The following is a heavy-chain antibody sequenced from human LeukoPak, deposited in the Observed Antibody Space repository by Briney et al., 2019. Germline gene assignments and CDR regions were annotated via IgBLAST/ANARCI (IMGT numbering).Heavy chain of an antibody. CDR2: ISSSSGYI. V-gene: IGHV3-21*01. CDR1: GFTFSSYS. D-gene: IGHD3-9*01. J-gene: IGHJ4*02. Sequence: GGSLRLSCAASGFTFSSYSMNWVRQAPGKGLEWVSSISSSSGYIYYADSVKGRFTISRDNAKNSLYLQMNSLRAEDTAVYCCARDYDILTGYLNPALDYWGQGTLVTVSS. CDR3: ARDYDILTGYLNPALDY.